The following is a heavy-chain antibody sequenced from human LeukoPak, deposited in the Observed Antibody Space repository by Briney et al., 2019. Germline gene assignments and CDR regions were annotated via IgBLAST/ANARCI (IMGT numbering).Heavy chain of an antibody. J-gene: IGHJ6*02. V-gene: IGHV3-7*01. CDR1: GFTFSSYW. CDR2: IKQDGSEK. CDR3: ARIQRYCSGGSCYSDYGMDV. Sequence: GGSLRLSCAASGFTFSSYWMSWVRQAPGKGLEWVANIKQDGSEKYYVDSVKGRFTISRDNTKNSLYLQMNSLRAEDTAVYYCARIQRYCSGGSCYSDYGMDVWGQGTTVTVSS. D-gene: IGHD2-15*01.